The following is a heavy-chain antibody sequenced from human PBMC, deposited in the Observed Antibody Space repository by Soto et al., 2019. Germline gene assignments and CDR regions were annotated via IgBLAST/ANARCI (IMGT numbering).Heavy chain of an antibody. CDR2: IYYSGST. D-gene: IGHD3-3*01. J-gene: IGHJ5*02. CDR3: AKVIPFGVVGGWFDP. CDR1: DGTIGSSSYC. V-gene: IGHV4-39*01. Sequence: SEPHRVPCTVSDGTIGSSSYCWGWIRKPPGKGLEWIGSIYYSGSTYYNPSLKSRVTISVDTSKNQFSLKLSSVTAADTAVYYCAKVIPFGVVGGWFDPWGQGTLVTVSS.